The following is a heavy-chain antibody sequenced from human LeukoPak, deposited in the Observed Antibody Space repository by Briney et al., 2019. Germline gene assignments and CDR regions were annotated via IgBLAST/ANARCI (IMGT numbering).Heavy chain of an antibody. V-gene: IGHV4-39*07. J-gene: IGHJ3*02. CDR1: GGSISSSSYY. D-gene: IGHD3-22*01. CDR2: IYYSGST. CDR3: AREMYYYDSSGYYAFDI. Sequence: SETLSLTCTVSGGSISSSSYYWGWIRQPPGKGLEWIGSIYYSGSTYYNPSLKSRVTISVDTSKNQFSLKLSSVTAADTAVYYCAREMYYYDSSGYYAFDIWGQGTMVTVSS.